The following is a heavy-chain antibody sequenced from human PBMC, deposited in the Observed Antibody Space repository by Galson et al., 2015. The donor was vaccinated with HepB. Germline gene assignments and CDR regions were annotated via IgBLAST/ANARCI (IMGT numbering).Heavy chain of an antibody. CDR1: GFTFSSYA. V-gene: IGHV3-23*01. Sequence: SLRLSCAASGFTFSSYAMSWVRQAPGKGLEWVSAISGSGGSTYYADSVKGRFAISRDNSKNTLYLQMNSLRAEDTAVYYCAKDYVMTYYYDSSGYLSGYFDLWGRGTLVTVSS. D-gene: IGHD3-22*01. CDR3: AKDYVMTYYYDSSGYLSGYFDL. J-gene: IGHJ2*01. CDR2: ISGSGGST.